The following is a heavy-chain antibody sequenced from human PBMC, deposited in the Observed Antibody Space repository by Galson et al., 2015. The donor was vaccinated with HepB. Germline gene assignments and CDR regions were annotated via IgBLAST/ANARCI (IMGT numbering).Heavy chain of an antibody. V-gene: IGHV3-74*01. Sequence: SLRLSCAASGFTFSRYWMHWVRQAPGKGPVWVSRIGYDESSKSYADSVKGRFTISRDNAKNTVYLQMDSLRAEDTAVYYCAKDVYGSSWYGAFDIWGQGTMVTVSS. CDR2: IGYDESSK. CDR1: GFTFSRYW. J-gene: IGHJ3*02. CDR3: AKDVYGSSWYGAFDI. D-gene: IGHD6-13*01.